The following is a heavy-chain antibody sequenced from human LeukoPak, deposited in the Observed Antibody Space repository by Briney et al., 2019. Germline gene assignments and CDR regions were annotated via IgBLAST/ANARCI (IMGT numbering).Heavy chain of an antibody. CDR3: AKVGADYYDSSGYFDY. CDR2: ISWNSGSI. CDR1: GFTFDDYA. J-gene: IGHJ4*02. V-gene: IGHV3-9*01. Sequence: SLRLSCAASGFTFDDYAMHWARQAPGKGLEWVSGISWNSGSIGYADSVKGRFTISRDNAKNSLYLQMNSLRAEDTALYYCAKVGADYYDSSGYFDYWGQGTLVTVSS. D-gene: IGHD3-22*01.